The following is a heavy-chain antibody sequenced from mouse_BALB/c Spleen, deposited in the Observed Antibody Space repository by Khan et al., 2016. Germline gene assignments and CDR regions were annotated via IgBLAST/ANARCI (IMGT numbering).Heavy chain of an antibody. V-gene: IGHV4-1*02. CDR1: GFDFSRYW. CDR2: IIPDGRTK. D-gene: IGHD1-1*01. CDR3: ARLGYYGTMDY. J-gene: IGHJ4*01. Sequence: EVKLLESGGGLVQPGGSLKLSCAASGFDFSRYWMSWVRQAPGKGLEWIGEIIPDGRTKNNTQSLRDKLIISKENAKNTLYRQIGKGRSEETALYYCARLGYYGTMDYWGQGTSVTVSS.